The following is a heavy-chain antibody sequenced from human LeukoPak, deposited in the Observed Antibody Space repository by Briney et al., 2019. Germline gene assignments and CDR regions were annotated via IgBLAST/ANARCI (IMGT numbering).Heavy chain of an antibody. Sequence: PGGSLRLSCTASGFTFGGYAMSWFRQAPGKGLEWVGFIRSKAYGGTTEYAASVKGRFTISRDDSKSIAYLQMNSLKTEDTAVYYCTRMDGLNDYGDRYFDYWGQGTLVTVSS. CDR1: GFTFGGYA. D-gene: IGHD4-17*01. V-gene: IGHV3-49*03. CDR2: IRSKAYGGTT. CDR3: TRMDGLNDYGDRYFDY. J-gene: IGHJ4*02.